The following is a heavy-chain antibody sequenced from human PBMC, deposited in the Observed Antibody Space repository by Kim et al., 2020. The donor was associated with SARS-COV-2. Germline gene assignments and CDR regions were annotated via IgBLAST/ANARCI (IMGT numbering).Heavy chain of an antibody. V-gene: IGHV2-70*01. J-gene: IGHJ4*02. Sequence: STSLKTRLTISKDTSKNQVVLTMTNMDPVDTATYYCARHSSGWFDRVDYWGQGTLVTVSS. CDR3: ARHSSGWFDRVDY. D-gene: IGHD6-19*01.